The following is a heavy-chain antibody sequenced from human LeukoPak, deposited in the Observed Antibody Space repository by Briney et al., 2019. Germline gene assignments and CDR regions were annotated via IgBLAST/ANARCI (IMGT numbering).Heavy chain of an antibody. CDR2: ISSSGSTI. J-gene: IGHJ3*02. D-gene: IGHD2-15*01. CDR1: GFTFSSYE. Sequence: PGGSLRLSCAASGFTFSSYEMNRVRQAPGKGLEWVSYISSSGSTIYYADSVKGRFTISRDNAKNSLYLQMNSLRAEDTAVYYCARGGFLYCSGDICYMNAFDIWGQGTMVTVSS. V-gene: IGHV3-48*03. CDR3: ARGGFLYCSGDICYMNAFDI.